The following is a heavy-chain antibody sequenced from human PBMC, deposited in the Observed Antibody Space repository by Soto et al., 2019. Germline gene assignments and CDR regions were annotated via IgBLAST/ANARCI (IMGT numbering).Heavy chain of an antibody. D-gene: IGHD3-3*01. CDR2: ISGSGGST. CDR3: AKDTDFWSGYYPGGMDV. Sequence: GGSLRLSCAASGFTFSSYAMSWVRQAPGKGLEWVSAISGSGGSTYYADSVKGRFTISRDNSKNTLYLQMNSLRAEDTAVYYCAKDTDFWSGYYPGGMDVWGQGTTVTAP. CDR1: GFTFSSYA. V-gene: IGHV3-23*01. J-gene: IGHJ6*02.